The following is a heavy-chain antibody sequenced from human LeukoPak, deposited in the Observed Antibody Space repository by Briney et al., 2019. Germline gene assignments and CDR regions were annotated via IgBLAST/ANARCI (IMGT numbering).Heavy chain of an antibody. CDR2: ISSDGNTK. Sequence: GRSLRLSCAASGFTFSSYAMHWVRQAPGKGLEWVAVISSDGNTKYYADSVKGRFTISRDNSKNTLYLQMNSLRAEDTAVYYCARVSIFGVVIPPDFWGQGTLVTVSS. CDR3: ARVSIFGVVIPPDF. J-gene: IGHJ4*02. D-gene: IGHD3-3*02. V-gene: IGHV3-30*01. CDR1: GFTFSSYA.